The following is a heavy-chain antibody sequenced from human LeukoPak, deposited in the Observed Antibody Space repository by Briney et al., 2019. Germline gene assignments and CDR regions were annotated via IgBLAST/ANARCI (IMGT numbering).Heavy chain of an antibody. CDR3: ASLIYGGNSALN. V-gene: IGHV5-51*01. Sequence: GESLKISCKGSGYNFTNYWIGWVRQMPGKVLEWMGIIFPSDSDTRYSPSFQGQVTISADKSISTAYLQWSSLKASDTAMYYCASLIYGGNSALNWGQGTLVTVSS. D-gene: IGHD4-23*01. J-gene: IGHJ4*02. CDR2: IFPSDSDT. CDR1: GYNFTNYW.